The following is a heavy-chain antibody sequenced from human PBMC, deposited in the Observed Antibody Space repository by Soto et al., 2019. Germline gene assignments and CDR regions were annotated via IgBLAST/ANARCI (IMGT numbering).Heavy chain of an antibody. J-gene: IGHJ3*02. CDR1: GGSISSYY. Sequence: SETLSLTCTVSGGSISSYYWSWIRQPPGKGLEWIGYIYYSGSTNYNPSLKSRVTISVDTSKNQFSLKLSSVTAADTAVYYCARLGADWNMQAFDIWGQGTMVTVSS. D-gene: IGHD1-1*01. CDR2: IYYSGST. CDR3: ARLGADWNMQAFDI. V-gene: IGHV4-59*08.